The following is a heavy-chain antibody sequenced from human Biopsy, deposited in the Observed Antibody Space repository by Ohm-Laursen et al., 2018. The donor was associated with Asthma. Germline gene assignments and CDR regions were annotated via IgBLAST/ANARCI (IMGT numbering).Heavy chain of an antibody. CDR3: ARCQVGYSSGWPLLLKKIYYSGMDV. Sequence: GASVKVSCKAPGGTFSNFAISWVRQAPGQGLEWLGGIMTVFGTTNYAQKFQGRVTITADESTSTAYMEVTSLRSEDTAIYYCARCQVGYSSGWPLLLKKIYYSGMDVWGQGTAVTVSS. D-gene: IGHD6-19*01. CDR2: IMTVFGTT. CDR1: GGTFSNFA. J-gene: IGHJ6*02. V-gene: IGHV1-69*13.